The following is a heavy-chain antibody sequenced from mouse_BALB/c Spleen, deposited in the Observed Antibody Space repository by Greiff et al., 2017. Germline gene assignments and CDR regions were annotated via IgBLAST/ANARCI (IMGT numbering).Heavy chain of an antibody. J-gene: IGHJ3*01. V-gene: IGHV5-12-1*01. Sequence: EVKVEESGGGLVKPGGSLKLSCAASGFAFSSYDMSWVRQTPEKRLEWVAYISSGGGSTYYPDTVKGRFTISRDNAKNTLYLQMSSLKSEDTAMYYCSRQDYPWGQGTLVTVSA. D-gene: IGHD1-1*02. CDR3: SRQDYP. CDR2: ISSGGGST. CDR1: GFAFSSYD.